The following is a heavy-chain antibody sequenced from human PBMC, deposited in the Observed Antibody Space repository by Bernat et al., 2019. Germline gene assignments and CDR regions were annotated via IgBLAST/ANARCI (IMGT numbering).Heavy chain of an antibody. CDR3: ARLYSQNWSEYYFDY. D-gene: IGHD1-1*01. CDR2: IYASGST. V-gene: IGHV4-4*07. J-gene: IGHJ4*02. CDR1: GDSINYYY. Sequence: QVQLQESGPGLLKPSETLSLTCTVSGDSINYYYWSWIRQPAGKGLEWIGRIYASGSTNYNPSLKSRVTMSIDTSNNQFSLNTWSVTAADTAVYYCARLYSQNWSEYYFDYWGQGILVTVSP.